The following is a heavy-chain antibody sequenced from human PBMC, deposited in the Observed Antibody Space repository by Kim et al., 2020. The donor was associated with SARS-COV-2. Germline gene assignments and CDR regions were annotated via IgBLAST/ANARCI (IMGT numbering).Heavy chain of an antibody. D-gene: IGHD3-22*01. V-gene: IGHV3-23*01. CDR3: AKDPADNYYYDSSGYWGY. CDR1: GFTFSSNA. CDR2: ISGSGGST. J-gene: IGHJ4*02. Sequence: GGSLRLSCAASGFTFSSNAMSWVRQAPGKGLEWVSAISGSGGSTYYADSVKGRFSISRDNSKNTLYLQMDRLRAEDTAVYYCAKDPADNYYYDSSGYWGYWGQGTLVTVSS.